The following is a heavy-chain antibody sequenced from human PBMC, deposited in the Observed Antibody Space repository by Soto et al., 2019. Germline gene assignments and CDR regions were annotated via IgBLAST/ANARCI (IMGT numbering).Heavy chain of an antibody. CDR3: ATRLGRSGNYHVKFDP. CDR2: IYYSGST. CDR1: GGSISSSSTY. V-gene: IGHV4-39*01. J-gene: IGHJ5*02. D-gene: IGHD3-10*01. Sequence: QLQLQESGPGLVKPSETLSLTCNLSGGSISSSSTYWGWIGQPPEKGLEWIASIYYSGSTYYNPSLRRRVTLSVDTSNNQFALRLISVTAADNAVDYCATRLGRSGNYHVKFDPWVQGTLVTVSS.